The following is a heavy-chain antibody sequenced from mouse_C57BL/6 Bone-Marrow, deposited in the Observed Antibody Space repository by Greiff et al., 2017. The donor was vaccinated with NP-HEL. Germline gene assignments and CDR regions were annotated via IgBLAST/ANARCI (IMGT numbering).Heavy chain of an antibody. V-gene: IGHV1-64*01. CDR3: ARVYYGVGAWFAY. J-gene: IGHJ3*01. CDR1: GYTFTSYW. Sequence: QVQLQQPGAELVKPGASVKLSCKGSGYTFTSYWMHWVKPRPGQGLEWIGMIHPNSGSTNYNEKFKSKATLTVDKSSSTAYMQLSSLTSEDSAVYYCARVYYGVGAWFAYWGQGTLVTVSA. CDR2: IHPNSGST. D-gene: IGHD1-1*01.